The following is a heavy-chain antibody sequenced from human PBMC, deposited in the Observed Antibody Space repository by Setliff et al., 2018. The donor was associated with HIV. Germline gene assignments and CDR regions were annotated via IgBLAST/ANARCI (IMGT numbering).Heavy chain of an antibody. D-gene: IGHD5-18*01. Sequence: SETLSLTCSVSGGSMSTYYWSWIRQPPEKGLEWIGSIFYTGSTYYSPSLKSRVTVSVDTSKNQFSLKLSSVTAADTAIYYCARPRGEYRSYDAFDIWGQGTVVTV. CDR2: IFYTGST. J-gene: IGHJ3*02. V-gene: IGHV4-59*04. CDR3: ARPRGEYRSYDAFDI. CDR1: GGSMSTYY.